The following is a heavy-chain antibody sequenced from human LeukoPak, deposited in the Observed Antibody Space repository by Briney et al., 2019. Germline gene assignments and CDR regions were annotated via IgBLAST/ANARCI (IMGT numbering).Heavy chain of an antibody. D-gene: IGHD5-18*01. CDR3: AREIIQLYAFDI. CDR1: GGTFSSYA. V-gene: IGHV1-69*13. CDR2: IIPIFGTA. Sequence: GASVKVSCKASGGTFSSYAISWVRQAPGQGLEWMGGIIPIFGTANYAQKFQGRVTITAGESTSTAYMELSSLRAEDTAVYYCAREIIQLYAFDIWGQGTMVTVSS. J-gene: IGHJ3*02.